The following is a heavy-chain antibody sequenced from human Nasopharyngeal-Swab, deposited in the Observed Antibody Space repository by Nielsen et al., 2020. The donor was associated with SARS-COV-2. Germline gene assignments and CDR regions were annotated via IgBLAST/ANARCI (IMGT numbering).Heavy chain of an antibody. CDR3: ARGTTSSSALGY. J-gene: IGHJ4*02. V-gene: IGHV3-21*01. Sequence: GEPLKISCAASGFTFSSYSMNWVRQAPGKGLEWVSSISSSSSYIYYADSVKGRFTISRDNAKNSLYLQMNSLRAEDTAVYYCARGTTSSSALGYWGQGTLVTVSS. CDR1: GFTFSSYS. D-gene: IGHD6-6*01. CDR2: ISSSSSYI.